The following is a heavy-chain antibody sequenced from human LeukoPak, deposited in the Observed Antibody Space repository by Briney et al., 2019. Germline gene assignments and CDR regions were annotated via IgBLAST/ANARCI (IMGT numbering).Heavy chain of an antibody. D-gene: IGHD3-22*01. CDR2: INPSGGST. Sequence: ASVKVSCKASGYTFTSYYMHWVRQAPGQGLEWMGIINPSGGSTSYAQKFQGRVTMTRDTSTSTVYMELSSLRSEDTAVYYCARGPYDYYDSSGYHEDYWGQGTLVTVSS. CDR1: GYTFTSYY. V-gene: IGHV1-46*01. CDR3: ARGPYDYYDSSGYHEDY. J-gene: IGHJ4*02.